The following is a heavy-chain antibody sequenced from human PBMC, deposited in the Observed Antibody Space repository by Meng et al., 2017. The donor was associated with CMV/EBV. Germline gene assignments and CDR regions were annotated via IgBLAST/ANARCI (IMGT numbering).Heavy chain of an antibody. CDR1: GGSFSGYY. CDR3: ARGPYCSSTSCYPSWFDP. Sequence: SETLSLTCAVYGGSFSGYYWSWIRQPPGKGLEWIGEINHSGSTNYNPSLKSRVTISVDTSKNQFSLKLSSVTAADTAVYYRARGPYCSSTSCYPSWFDPWGQGTLVTVPQ. D-gene: IGHD2-2*01. CDR2: INHSGST. J-gene: IGHJ5*02. V-gene: IGHV4-34*01.